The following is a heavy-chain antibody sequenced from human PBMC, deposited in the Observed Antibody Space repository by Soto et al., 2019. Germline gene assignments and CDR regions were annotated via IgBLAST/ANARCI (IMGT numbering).Heavy chain of an antibody. CDR2: IGGGGTDT. J-gene: IGHJ5*01. CDR3: AKDAVPYNGKWDWFDS. V-gene: IGHV3-23*01. Sequence: DVQLLESGGGLVQPGGSLTLSCAASRFTFSDFAMSWVRQAPGKGLEWVSAIGGGGTDTYYADSVKGRFTISRDNSKNTLYLKMNSLRDEDTAVYYCAKDAVPYNGKWDWFDSWGQGTLVTVSS. CDR1: RFTFSDFA. D-gene: IGHD1-26*01.